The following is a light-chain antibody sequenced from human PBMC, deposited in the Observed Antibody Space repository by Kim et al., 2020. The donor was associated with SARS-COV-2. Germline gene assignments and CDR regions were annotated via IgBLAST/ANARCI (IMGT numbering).Light chain of an antibody. CDR3: QVWDTV. CDR1: NIGSKS. J-gene: IGLJ3*02. V-gene: IGLV3-21*04. CDR2: YDS. Sequence: PSVSVAPGKTARITWGGNNIGSKSVHWYQQKPGQAPVLVIYYDSDRPSGIPERFSGSNSGNTATLTISRVEAGDEADYYCQVWDTVFGGGTQLTVL.